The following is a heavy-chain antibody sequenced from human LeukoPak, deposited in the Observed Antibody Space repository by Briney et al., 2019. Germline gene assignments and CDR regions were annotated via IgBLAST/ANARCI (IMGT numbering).Heavy chain of an antibody. CDR2: INTYNGNT. CDR3: ARDTGDSGSYYVGY. J-gene: IGHJ4*02. Sequence: ASVKVSCKASGYTFTSYDINWVRQAPGQGLEWMGWINTYNGNTNYAQKFQGRVTMSTDTSTSTVYMEVRSLRSDDTAVYYCARDTGDSGSYYVGYWGQGTLVTVSS. D-gene: IGHD1-26*01. V-gene: IGHV1-18*01. CDR1: GYTFTSYD.